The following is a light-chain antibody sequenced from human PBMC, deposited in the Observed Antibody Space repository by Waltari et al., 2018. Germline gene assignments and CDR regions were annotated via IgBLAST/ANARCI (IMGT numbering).Light chain of an antibody. CDR3: HSRETFSTRL. V-gene: IGLV3-19*01. Sequence: SDLTQDPSLSVALGQTVRITCQGDSLRSYYASWYQQRPGQAPILVLYGPDNRPSGIPDRFSGSTSGNTASLTITGAQAEDEADYYCHSRETFSTRLFGGGTRLTV. J-gene: IGLJ2*01. CDR1: SLRSYY. CDR2: GPD.